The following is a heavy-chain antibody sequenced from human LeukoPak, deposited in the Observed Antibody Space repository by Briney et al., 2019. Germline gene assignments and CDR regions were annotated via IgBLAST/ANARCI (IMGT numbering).Heavy chain of an antibody. CDR3: VREDPNTYFFDF. J-gene: IGHJ4*02. CDR2: VKSSGDIT. V-gene: IGHV1-46*01. CDR1: GYTFTSYH. Sequence: ASVTVSCKASGYTFTSYHMHWVRQAPGQGLEWMGIVKSSGDITLYAQKFQGRVTVTRDTSTSTVYTELRSLRSEDTAVYYCVREDPNTYFFDFWGQGTLVTVSS. D-gene: IGHD3-16*01.